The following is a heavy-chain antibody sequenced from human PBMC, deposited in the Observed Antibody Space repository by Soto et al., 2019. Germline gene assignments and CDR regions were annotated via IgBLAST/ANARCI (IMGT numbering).Heavy chain of an antibody. CDR2: IYSGGST. D-gene: IGHD2-21*02. Sequence: GGSLRLSCAASGFTVRSNYMSWVRQAPGKGLEWVSVIYSGGSTYYADSVKGRFTISRDNSKNTLYLQMNSLRAEDTAVYYCARDAYCGGDYYSNYWGQGTLVTVSS. J-gene: IGHJ4*02. V-gene: IGHV3-66*01. CDR3: ARDAYCGGDYYSNY. CDR1: GFTVRSNY.